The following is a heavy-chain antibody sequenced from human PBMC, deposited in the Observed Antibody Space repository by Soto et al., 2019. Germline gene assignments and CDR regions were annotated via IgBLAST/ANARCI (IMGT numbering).Heavy chain of an antibody. D-gene: IGHD2-21*01. CDR1: GFTLSDAW. J-gene: IGHJ6*02. Sequence: GSLRLSCAASGFTLSDAWMSWVRQAPGKGLEWVGRIKSKSDGGTTDYGAPVKGRFTISRDDSKTTTSLQMNCLKTDDTAVYYCTTGVGSDGYKREAGREVYCYNGMEVWGQGTTVTVAS. CDR3: TTGVGSDGYKREAGREVYCYNGMEV. V-gene: IGHV3-15*01. CDR2: IKSKSDGGTT.